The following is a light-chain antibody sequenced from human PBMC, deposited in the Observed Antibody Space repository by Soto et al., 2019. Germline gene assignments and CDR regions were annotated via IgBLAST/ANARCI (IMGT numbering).Light chain of an antibody. CDR3: QAWDSNTYV. J-gene: IGLJ1*01. CDR1: KLGDKY. CDR2: EDS. V-gene: IGLV3-1*01. Sequence: SYELTQPPSVFVSPGQTASITCSGDKLGDKYACWYQQKPGQSPVLVIYEDSKRPSGIPERFSGSNSGNTATLTISGTQTMDEADYYCQAWDSNTYVFGTGTKLTVL.